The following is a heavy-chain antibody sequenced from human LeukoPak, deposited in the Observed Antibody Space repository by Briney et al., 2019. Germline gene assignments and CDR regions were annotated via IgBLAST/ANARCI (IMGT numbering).Heavy chain of an antibody. CDR3: ARRSGSYYDY. Sequence: SETLSLTCTVSGGSISSYDWSWIRQPPGKGLEWIGYISYSGSTNYNPSLKSRVTISVDTSKNQFSLKLSSVTAADTAVYNCARRSGSYYDYWGQGTLVTVSS. V-gene: IGHV4-59*01. CDR2: ISYSGST. J-gene: IGHJ4*02. D-gene: IGHD1-26*01. CDR1: GGSISSYD.